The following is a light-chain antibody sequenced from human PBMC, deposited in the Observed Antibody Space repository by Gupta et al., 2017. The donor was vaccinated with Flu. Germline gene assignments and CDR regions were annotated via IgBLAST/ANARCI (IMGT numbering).Light chain of an antibody. V-gene: IGLV2-14*01. CDR2: DVS. CDR1: SSDVGSSNS. Sequence: QPALTQPASVSGSPGQSITISCTGTSSDVGSSNSVSWYPQHPGKAPKLIIYDVSSRPSGISGRFSGSKSGNTASLTISGLEAEDETDYYCSSYTSTSTFYVFGTGTKVTVL. CDR3: SSYTSTSTFYV. J-gene: IGLJ1*01.